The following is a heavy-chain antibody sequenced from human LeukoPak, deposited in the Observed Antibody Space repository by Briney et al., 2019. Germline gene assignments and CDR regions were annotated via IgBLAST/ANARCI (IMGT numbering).Heavy chain of an antibody. CDR2: INPNSGGT. V-gene: IGHV1-2*02. Sequence: ASVKVSCKASGYTFTGYYMHWVRQAPGQGLEWMGWINPNSGGTNYAQKFQGRVTMTRDTSISTAYVELSRLRSDDTAVYYCARDTDIVATRPSRGIDYWGQGTLVTVSS. CDR3: ARDTDIVATRPSRGIDY. D-gene: IGHD5-12*01. J-gene: IGHJ4*02. CDR1: GYTFTGYY.